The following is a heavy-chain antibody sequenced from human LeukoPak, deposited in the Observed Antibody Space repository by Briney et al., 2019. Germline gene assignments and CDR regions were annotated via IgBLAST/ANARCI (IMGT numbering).Heavy chain of an antibody. Sequence: GGSLRLSCAASGFTISGYWMSWVRRTPGKGLEWVANIKQDGNEKYYVDSVKGRFTISRDNTKNTVYLQVNSLRVEDTAVYYCARDRWSYYDSSGYRGEPFDYWGQGTLVTVSS. J-gene: IGHJ4*02. CDR1: GFTISGYW. D-gene: IGHD3-22*01. V-gene: IGHV3-7*01. CDR3: ARDRWSYYDSSGYRGEPFDY. CDR2: IKQDGNEK.